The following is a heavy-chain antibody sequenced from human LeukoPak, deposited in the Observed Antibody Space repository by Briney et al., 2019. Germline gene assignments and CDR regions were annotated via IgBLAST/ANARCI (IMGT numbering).Heavy chain of an antibody. J-gene: IGHJ4*02. V-gene: IGHV4-59*01. CDR1: GGSISSYY. D-gene: IGHD6-13*01. CDR3: ARGSLGAAAGSFDY. CDR2: IYCSGST. Sequence: SETLSLTGTVSGGSISSYYWSWIRQPPGKGLEWIGYIYCSGSTNYNPSLKSRVTISVDTSKNQFSLKLSSVTAADTAVYYCARGSLGAAAGSFDYWGQGTLVTVSS.